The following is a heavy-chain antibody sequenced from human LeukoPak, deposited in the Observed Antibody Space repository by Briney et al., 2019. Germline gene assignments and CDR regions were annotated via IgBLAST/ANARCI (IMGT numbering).Heavy chain of an antibody. Sequence: SETLSLTCTVSGGSISSYYRSWLRQPPGKGLEWIGYIYYSGSTNYNPSLKSRVTISVDTSKNQFSLKLSSVTAADTAVYYCARGGGGDYVDYWGQGTLVTVSS. V-gene: IGHV4-59*01. J-gene: IGHJ4*02. CDR2: IYYSGST. CDR1: GGSISSYY. D-gene: IGHD3-16*01. CDR3: ARGGGGDYVDY.